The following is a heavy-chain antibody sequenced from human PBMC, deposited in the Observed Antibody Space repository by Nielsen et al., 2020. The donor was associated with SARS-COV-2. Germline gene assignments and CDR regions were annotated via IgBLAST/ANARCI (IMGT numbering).Heavy chain of an antibody. CDR1: GGSISSYY. V-gene: IGHV4-59*08. Sequence: SETLSLTCTVSGGSISSYYWSWIRQPPGKGLEWIGYIYYSGSTNYNPSLKSRVTISVDTSKNQFSLKLSSVTAADTAVYYCARRRDGSGSYFDYWGQGTLVTVSS. D-gene: IGHD3-10*01. CDR3: ARRRDGSGSYFDY. CDR2: IYYSGST. J-gene: IGHJ4*02.